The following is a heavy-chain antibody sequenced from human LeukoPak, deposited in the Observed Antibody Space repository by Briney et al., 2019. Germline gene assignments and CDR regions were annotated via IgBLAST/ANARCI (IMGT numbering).Heavy chain of an antibody. CDR2: IKSKTDGGTT. Sequence: GGSLRLSCAASGFTFSNAWMSWVRQAPGKGLEWVGRIKSKTDGGTTDYAAPVEGRFTISRDDSKNTLYLQMNSLKTEDTAVYYCTTDPPPYGGSSDPFPYWGQGTLVTVSS. J-gene: IGHJ4*02. CDR1: GFTFSNAW. V-gene: IGHV3-15*01. D-gene: IGHD5-12*01. CDR3: TTDPPPYGGSSDPFPY.